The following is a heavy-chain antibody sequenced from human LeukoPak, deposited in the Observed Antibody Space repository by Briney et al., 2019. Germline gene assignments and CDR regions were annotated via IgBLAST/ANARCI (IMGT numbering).Heavy chain of an antibody. CDR2: ITSSGSTI. D-gene: IGHD1-1*01. V-gene: IGHV3-11*04. Sequence: GGSLRLSCAASGFTFSDYYMNWIRQAPGEGLELVSYITSSGSTIYYADSVKGRFTISMDNAKNSLYLQMNSLRAEDTAVYYCARELNWNLDYWGQGTLVTVSS. CDR3: ARELNWNLDY. CDR1: GFTFSDYY. J-gene: IGHJ4*02.